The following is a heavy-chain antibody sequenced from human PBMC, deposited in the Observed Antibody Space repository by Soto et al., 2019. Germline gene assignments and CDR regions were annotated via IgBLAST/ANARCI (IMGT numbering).Heavy chain of an antibody. J-gene: IGHJ4*02. CDR3: ATIPATTILTDY. Sequence: PSETLSLTCAVSGGSISSGGYSWSWIRQPPGKGLEWIGYIYHSGSTYYNPSLKSRVTISVDRSKNQFSLKLSSVTAADTAVYYCATIPATTILTDYWGQGTLVTVS. CDR2: IYHSGST. CDR1: GGSISSGGYS. D-gene: IGHD2-2*02. V-gene: IGHV4-30-2*01.